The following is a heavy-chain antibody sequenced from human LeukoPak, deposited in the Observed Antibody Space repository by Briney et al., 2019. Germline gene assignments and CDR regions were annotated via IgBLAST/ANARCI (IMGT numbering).Heavy chain of an antibody. V-gene: IGHV1-8*02. J-gene: IGHJ6*02. Sequence: GASVKVSCKASGGTFSSYAISWVRQATGQGLEWMGWMNPNSGNTGYAQKFQGRVTMTRNTSISTAYMELSSLRPEDTAVYYCARTLKSAGGDFWSGYYYYYGMDVWGQGTTVTVSS. D-gene: IGHD3-3*01. CDR3: ARTLKSAGGDFWSGYYYYYGMDV. CDR2: MNPNSGNT. CDR1: GGTFSSYA.